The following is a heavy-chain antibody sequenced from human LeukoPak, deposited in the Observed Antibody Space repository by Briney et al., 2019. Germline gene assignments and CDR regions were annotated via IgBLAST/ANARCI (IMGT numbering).Heavy chain of an antibody. Sequence: ASVKVSCKASGYTFTGYYMHWVRQAPGQGLEWMGWINPNSGGTNYAQKFQGRVTMTRDTSISTAYMELSRLRSDDTAVYYCARLQQLVHGAFDIWGQGTMVTVSS. J-gene: IGHJ3*02. CDR2: INPNSGGT. CDR1: GYTFTGYY. D-gene: IGHD6-6*01. V-gene: IGHV1-2*02. CDR3: ARLQQLVHGAFDI.